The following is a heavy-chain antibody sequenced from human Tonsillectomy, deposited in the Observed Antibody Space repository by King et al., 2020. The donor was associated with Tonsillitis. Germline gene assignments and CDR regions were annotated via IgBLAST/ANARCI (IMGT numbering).Heavy chain of an antibody. V-gene: IGHV3-23*04. CDR2: FRGSGGNT. D-gene: IGHD2-2*01. CDR3: ANDYGSSTSHFMDV. J-gene: IGHJ6*03. Sequence: EVQLVESGGGLVQPGGSLRLSCAASGFTFSNYAMTWVRQAPGKGLEWVSSFRGSGGNTYYADSVKGRFTISRDNSKNTLYLQMNSLRGEDTAIYYCANDYGSSTSHFMDVWGKGTTVTVSS. CDR1: GFTFSNYA.